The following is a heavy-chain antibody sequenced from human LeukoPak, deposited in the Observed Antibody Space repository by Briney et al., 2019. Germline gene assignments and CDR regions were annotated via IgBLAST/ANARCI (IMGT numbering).Heavy chain of an antibody. Sequence: SETLSLPCTVSGGSISTHYWSWIRQPPGKGLEWIGYIYDSGSTNYNPPLKRRITISVDTSKNHSSLKLSPVTAADPAVYYCAGHGSDYYYYYMDVWGKGTTVTVSS. CDR3: AGHGSDYYYYYMDV. CDR2: IYDSGST. V-gene: IGHV4-59*08. D-gene: IGHD1-26*01. J-gene: IGHJ6*03. CDR1: GGSISTHY.